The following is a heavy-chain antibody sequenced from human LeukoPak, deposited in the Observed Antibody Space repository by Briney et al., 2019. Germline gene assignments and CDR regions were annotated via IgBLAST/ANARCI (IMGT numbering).Heavy chain of an antibody. CDR1: GFTFSHYG. CDR3: ARDGEMATMESS. D-gene: IGHD5-24*01. V-gene: IGHV3-21*04. Sequence: GGSLRLSCAASGFTFSHYGMNWVRQAPGKGLEWVSSISSSSRSIYYADSVKGRFTISRDNAKNSLYLQMNSLRAEDTAVYYCARDGEMATMESSWGQGTLVTVSS. J-gene: IGHJ5*02. CDR2: ISSSSRSI.